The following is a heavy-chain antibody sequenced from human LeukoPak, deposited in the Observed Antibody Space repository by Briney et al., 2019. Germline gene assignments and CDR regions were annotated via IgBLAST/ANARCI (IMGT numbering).Heavy chain of an antibody. CDR3: VCAYGGFLDY. CDR2: INSGGSVI. V-gene: IGHV3-48*03. D-gene: IGHD3-16*01. J-gene: IGHJ4*02. CDR1: GFTFNSYE. Sequence: GGSLRLSCEASGFTFNSYEIKWVRQAPGKRLEWISYINSGGSVIYYADSVKGRFTISRNNAKNSLYLQMNSLRVEDTAFYYCVCAYGGFLDYWGQGTLVTVSS.